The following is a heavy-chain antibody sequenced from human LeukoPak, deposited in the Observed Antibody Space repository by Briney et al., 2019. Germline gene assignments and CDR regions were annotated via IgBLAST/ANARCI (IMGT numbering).Heavy chain of an antibody. Sequence: SETLSLTCAVSGGSISSGDYYWSWIRQPPGKGLEWIGYIYYSGSTYYNPSLKSRVTISVDTSKNQFSLKLSSVTAADTAVYYCASNTAMVSVAFDIWGQGTMVTVSS. D-gene: IGHD5-18*01. V-gene: IGHV4-30-4*01. J-gene: IGHJ3*02. CDR3: ASNTAMVSVAFDI. CDR1: GGSISSGDYY. CDR2: IYYSGST.